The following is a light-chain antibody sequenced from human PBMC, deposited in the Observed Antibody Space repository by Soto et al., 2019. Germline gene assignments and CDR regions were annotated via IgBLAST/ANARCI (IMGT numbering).Light chain of an antibody. V-gene: IGLV4-60*02. Sequence: QSVRTQSSSASASLGSSVTLTCSLSSGHSSYIIAWHQQQPGKAPRCLMKLEGIGSYNHGSGVPGRFSGSSAGADRCLTITSRRFEAEGDYYCETWDSNTWVFDGGTKLTVL. CDR1: SGHSSYI. CDR2: LEGIGSY. J-gene: IGLJ3*02. CDR3: ETWDSNTWV.